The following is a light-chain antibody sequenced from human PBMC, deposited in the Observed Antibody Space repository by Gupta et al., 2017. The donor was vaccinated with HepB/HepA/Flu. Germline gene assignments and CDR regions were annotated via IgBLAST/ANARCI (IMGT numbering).Light chain of an antibody. CDR2: GAS. CDR1: QSFRNN. CDR3: HQDYNWPPT. Sequence: EIVMTQSPATLSVSPGERATLSCRATQSFRNNLAWYQQKPGQAPILLIYGASGRATGVPDRFSGSGSGTEFTLTIRSLQSEDFAVYYCHQDYNWPPTFGQGTKVEIK. J-gene: IGKJ1*01. V-gene: IGKV3-15*01.